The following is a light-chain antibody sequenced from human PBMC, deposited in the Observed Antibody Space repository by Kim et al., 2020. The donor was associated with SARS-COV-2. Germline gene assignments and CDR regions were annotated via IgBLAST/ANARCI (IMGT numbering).Light chain of an antibody. CDR2: GAS. CDR3: QEYTGWPPQFT. V-gene: IGKV3-15*01. Sequence: ERVLTQSPATLSVSLGDRATLSCRATPTVTSSLAWYQHRPGQAPRLLIYGASTRAPGVPARFSGSGSGADFTLTINTLQSDDSAVYYCQEYTGWPPQFTFGQGTKLEI. CDR1: PTVTSS. J-gene: IGKJ2*01.